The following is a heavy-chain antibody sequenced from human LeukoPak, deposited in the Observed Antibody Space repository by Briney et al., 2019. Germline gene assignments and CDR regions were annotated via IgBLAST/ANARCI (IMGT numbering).Heavy chain of an antibody. V-gene: IGHV1-8*02. CDR3: ARWVGLRWQFDY. D-gene: IGHD4-23*01. Sequence: GASVKVSCKASGGTFSSYAISWVRQAPGQGLEWMGWMNPNSGNTGYAQKFQGRVTMTRNTSISTAYMELSSLRSEDTAVYYCARWVGLRWQFDYWGQGTLVTVSS. CDR2: MNPNSGNT. CDR1: GGTFSSYA. J-gene: IGHJ4*02.